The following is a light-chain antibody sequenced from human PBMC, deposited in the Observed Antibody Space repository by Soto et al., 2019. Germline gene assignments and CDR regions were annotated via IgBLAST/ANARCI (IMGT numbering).Light chain of an antibody. CDR3: CSYGGSRISVD. CDR1: SSDVGCYNL. CDR2: EVT. V-gene: IGLV2-23*02. Sequence: QSVLTQPASVSGSPGQSITISCTGTSSDVGCYNLVSGYQQHPGKAPKLTIYEVTKRPSGVCYRFSGSKAGNTTCLTISGLQAEYEADYYCCSYGGSRISVDFGGGTKDTVL. J-gene: IGLJ2*01.